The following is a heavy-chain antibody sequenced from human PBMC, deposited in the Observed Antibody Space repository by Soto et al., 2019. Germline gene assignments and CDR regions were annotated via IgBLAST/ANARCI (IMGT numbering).Heavy chain of an antibody. Sequence: PGGSLRLSCAASGFTFSSYSMNWVRQAPGKGLEWVSYISSSSSTIYYADSVKGRFTISRDNAKNSLYLQMNSLRDEDTAVYYCARDSEAFYGDYENYYYGMDVWGQGTTVTVSS. V-gene: IGHV3-48*02. CDR2: ISSSSSTI. CDR1: GFTFSSYS. D-gene: IGHD4-17*01. CDR3: ARDSEAFYGDYENYYYGMDV. J-gene: IGHJ6*02.